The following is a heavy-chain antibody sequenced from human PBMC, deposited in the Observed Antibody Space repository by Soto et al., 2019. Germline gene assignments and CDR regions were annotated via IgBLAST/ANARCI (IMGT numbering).Heavy chain of an antibody. D-gene: IGHD2-15*01. CDR2: INPNSGNT. Sequence: ASVKVSCKASGYIFTDYYMHWVRQAPGQELGWMGRINPNSGNTNYAQKFQGRVTMTRDTSMSTAYTELSSLRSEDTAVYYCARHYCSGGSCYVNWFDPWGQGTLVTVSS. V-gene: IGHV1-2*06. CDR1: GYIFTDYY. J-gene: IGHJ5*02. CDR3: ARHYCSGGSCYVNWFDP.